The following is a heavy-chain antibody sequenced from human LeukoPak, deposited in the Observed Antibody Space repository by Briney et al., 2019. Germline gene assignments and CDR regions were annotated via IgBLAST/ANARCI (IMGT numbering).Heavy chain of an antibody. V-gene: IGHV3-21*01. CDR3: ARGIAAAGHGMDV. Sequence: PGGSLRLSCAASGFTFSSYSMNWVRQAPGKGLEWVSSISSSSSYIYYADSVKGRFTISRDNAKNSLYLQMNSLRAEDTAVYSCARGIAAAGHGMDVWGQGTTVTVSS. J-gene: IGHJ6*02. CDR1: GFTFSSYS. CDR2: ISSSSSYI. D-gene: IGHD6-13*01.